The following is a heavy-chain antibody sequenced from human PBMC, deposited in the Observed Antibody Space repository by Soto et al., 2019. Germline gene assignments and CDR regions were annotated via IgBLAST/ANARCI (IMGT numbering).Heavy chain of an antibody. J-gene: IGHJ3*02. V-gene: IGHV3-23*01. CDR2: ISGSGGST. CDR1: GFTFSSYA. CDR3: AKDLNRITMIVVVHIGDAFDI. Sequence: PGGSLRLSCAASGFTFSSYAMSWVRQAPGKGLDRVSAISGSGGSTYYADSVKGRFTISRDNSKNTLYLQMNSLRAEDTAVYYCAKDLNRITMIVVVHIGDAFDIWGQGTMVTVSS. D-gene: IGHD3-22*01.